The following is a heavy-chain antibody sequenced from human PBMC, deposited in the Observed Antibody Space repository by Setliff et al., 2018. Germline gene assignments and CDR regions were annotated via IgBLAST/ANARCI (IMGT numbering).Heavy chain of an antibody. D-gene: IGHD3-22*01. J-gene: IGHJ6*03. CDR1: GFSLSNFW. Sequence: PGESLKISCAVSGFSLSNFWMSWVRQAPGKGLEWVASIAQDGSEKYYVDSVKGRFTMSRDNAKNSVFLQMNSLRAEDTAVYYCATNPPKGPSGGYYYDDPYYYYMDVWGKGTTVTVSS. CDR2: IAQDGSEK. CDR3: ATNPPKGPSGGYYYDDPYYYYMDV. V-gene: IGHV3-7*01.